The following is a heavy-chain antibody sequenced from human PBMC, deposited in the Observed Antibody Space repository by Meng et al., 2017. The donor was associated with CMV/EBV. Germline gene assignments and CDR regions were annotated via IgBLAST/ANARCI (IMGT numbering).Heavy chain of an antibody. V-gene: IGHV4-34*01. Sequence: QVPVQRWGVRLLKPSETQSRTRAVIGGSFSSYYWSWIRQPPGKGLEWIGENNHSGNNNSNPTLKSRVTISVDTSKNQFSLKLSSVTAADTAVYYCARGGNWFDPWGQGTLVTVSS. CDR3: ARGGNWFDP. CDR2: NNHSGNN. J-gene: IGHJ5*02. CDR1: GGSFSSYY.